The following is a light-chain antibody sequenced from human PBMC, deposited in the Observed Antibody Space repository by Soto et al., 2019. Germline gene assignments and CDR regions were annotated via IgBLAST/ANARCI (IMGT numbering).Light chain of an antibody. CDR3: QKYGSSPPIT. CDR2: GAS. J-gene: IGKJ5*01. CDR1: QSVSSNY. V-gene: IGKV3-20*01. Sequence: EIVLTQSPATLSVSPGERATLSCRASQSVSSNYLAWYQQKPGQAPRLLIYGASNMATGIPDRFSGSGSGTDFTLTISRLEPEDFAVYYCQKYGSSPPITFGQGTRLEIK.